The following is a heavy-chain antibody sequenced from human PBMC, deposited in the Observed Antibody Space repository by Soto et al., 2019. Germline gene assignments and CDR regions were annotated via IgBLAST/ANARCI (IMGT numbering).Heavy chain of an antibody. CDR1: GFTFSSYG. J-gene: IGHJ6*02. V-gene: IGHV3-30*18. D-gene: IGHD1-26*01. CDR2: ISYDGSNK. Sequence: HPGGSLRLSCAASGFTFSSYGMHWVRQAPGKGLEWVAVISYDGSNKYYADSVKGRFTISRDNSKNTLYLQMNSLRAEDTAVYYCAKGRELPYYYYYYYGMDVWGQGTTVTVSS. CDR3: AKGRELPYYYYYYYGMDV.